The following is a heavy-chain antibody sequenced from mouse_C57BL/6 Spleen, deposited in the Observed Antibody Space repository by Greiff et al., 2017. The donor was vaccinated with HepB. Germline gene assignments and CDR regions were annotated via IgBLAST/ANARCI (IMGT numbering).Heavy chain of an antibody. V-gene: IGHV14-2*01. CDR3: ATPIYYDYPFAY. CDR2: IDPEDGET. Sequence: VQLQQSGAELVKPGASVKLSCTASGFNIKDYYMPWVKQRTEQGLEWIGRIDPEDGETKYAPKFQGKATITADTSSNTAYLQLSSLTSEDTAVYYCATPIYYDYPFAYWGQGTLVTVSA. CDR1: GFNIKDYY. D-gene: IGHD2-4*01. J-gene: IGHJ3*01.